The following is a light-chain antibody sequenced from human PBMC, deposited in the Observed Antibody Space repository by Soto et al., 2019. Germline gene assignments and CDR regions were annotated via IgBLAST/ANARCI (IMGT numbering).Light chain of an antibody. J-gene: IGKJ1*01. CDR2: GAS. V-gene: IGKV3-15*01. CDR3: QQYFNWPLTWT. Sequence: EIGLTQSPATLSVSAGGTVTLSCRASQSIRTNVAWYQQIPGQAPRLLVYGASTRATGVPARFSGSGSGIEFTITISSLQSEDSAFYYCQQYFNWPLTWTFGPGTKVQIK. CDR1: QSIRTN.